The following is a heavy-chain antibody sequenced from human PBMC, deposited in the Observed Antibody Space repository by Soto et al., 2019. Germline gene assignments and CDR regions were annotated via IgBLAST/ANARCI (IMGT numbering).Heavy chain of an antibody. CDR3: ARGNFYYQLLPFDY. CDR2: ISSNGGST. D-gene: IGHD2-2*01. CDR1: GFTFSSYA. Sequence: PGGSLRLSCAASGFTFSSYAMHWVRQAPGKGLEYVSAISSNGGSTYYANSVKGRFTISRDNSKNTLYLQMGSLRAEDMAVYYCARGNFYYQLLPFDYWGQGTLVTVSS. V-gene: IGHV3-64*01. J-gene: IGHJ4*02.